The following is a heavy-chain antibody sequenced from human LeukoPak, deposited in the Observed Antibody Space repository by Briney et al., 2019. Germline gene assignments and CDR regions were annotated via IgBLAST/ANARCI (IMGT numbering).Heavy chain of an antibody. J-gene: IGHJ3*02. CDR1: GFTFSNYA. Sequence: PGGSLRLSCAASGFTFSNYAMSWVRQAPGKGLECISGFSGSGGRTFYADSVKGRFTISRDNSKNTLYVQMNNLRAEDAAVYYCAREMVRGVIRGAFDIWGQGTMVTVSS. CDR3: AREMVRGVIRGAFDI. D-gene: IGHD3-10*01. CDR2: FSGSGGRT. V-gene: IGHV3-23*01.